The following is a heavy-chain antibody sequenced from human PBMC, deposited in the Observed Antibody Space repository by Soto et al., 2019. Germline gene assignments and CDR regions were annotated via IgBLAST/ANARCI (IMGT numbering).Heavy chain of an antibody. J-gene: IGHJ3*02. V-gene: IGHV4-31*03. CDR1: GGSISSGGYY. Sequence: QVQLQESGPGLVKPSQTLSLTCTVSGGSISSGGYYWSWIRQHPGKGLEWIGYINYSGSTYYNPSHKSRGSISVDTSKNQFSLKLSSVTAADTAVYYCARVRGDYDAFDIWGQGTMVTVSS. CDR2: INYSGST. CDR3: ARVRGDYDAFDI. D-gene: IGHD4-17*01.